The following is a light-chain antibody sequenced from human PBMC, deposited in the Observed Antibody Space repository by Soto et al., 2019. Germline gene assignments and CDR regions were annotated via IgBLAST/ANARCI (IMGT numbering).Light chain of an antibody. Sequence: EIVLTQSPGTLSLSPGERGALSCRASQSVSSNYLAWSQQKPGQAPRLLIYDASSRATGIPDRFSGSGSGTDFTLTISKLEPDDLTVYYGHQDGDSPHTFGPGTKVDI. J-gene: IGKJ3*01. V-gene: IGKV3-20*01. CDR3: HQDGDSPHT. CDR1: QSVSSNY. CDR2: DAS.